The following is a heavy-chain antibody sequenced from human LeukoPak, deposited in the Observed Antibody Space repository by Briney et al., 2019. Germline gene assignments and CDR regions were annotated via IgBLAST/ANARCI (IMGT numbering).Heavy chain of an antibody. J-gene: IGHJ4*02. CDR3: ARDTNAGYSSGLIDY. V-gene: IGHV1-18*01. D-gene: IGHD6-19*01. CDR1: GYTFNSYG. Sequence: ASVKVSCKASGYTFNSYGISWVRQAPGQGLEWMGWISAYNGNTNYAQKLQGRVTMTTDTSTSTAYMELRSLRSDDTAVYYCARDTNAGYSSGLIDYWGQGTLVTVSS. CDR2: ISAYNGNT.